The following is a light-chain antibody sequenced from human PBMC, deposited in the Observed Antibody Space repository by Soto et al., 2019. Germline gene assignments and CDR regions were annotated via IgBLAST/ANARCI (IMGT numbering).Light chain of an antibody. Sequence: QSALTQPASVSGSPGQSITISCTGTSSDVGGYHYVSWYQQYPGKAPKVMIYEVSNRPSGVSNRFSGSKSGNTASLTISGLQAEDEAGYYCSSYTSSSTLVVFGGGTKLTVL. CDR1: SSDVGGYHY. CDR2: EVS. J-gene: IGLJ2*01. V-gene: IGLV2-14*01. CDR3: SSYTSSSTLVV.